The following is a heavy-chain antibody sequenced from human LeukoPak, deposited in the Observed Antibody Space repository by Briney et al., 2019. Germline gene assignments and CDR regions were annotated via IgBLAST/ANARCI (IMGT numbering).Heavy chain of an antibody. CDR3: ARDLGCSSTSCYFTHGDAFDI. CDR1: GFTFSSYG. V-gene: IGHV3-30*03. J-gene: IGHJ3*02. CDR2: ISYDGSNK. D-gene: IGHD2-2*01. Sequence: GGSLRLSCAASGFTFSSYGMHWVRQAPGKGLEWVAVISYDGSNKYYADSVKGRFTISRDNSKNTLYLQMNSLRAEDTAVYYCARDLGCSSTSCYFTHGDAFDIWGQGTMVTVSS.